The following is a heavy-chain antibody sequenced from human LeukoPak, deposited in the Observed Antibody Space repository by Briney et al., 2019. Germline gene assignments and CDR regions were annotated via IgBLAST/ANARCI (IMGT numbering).Heavy chain of an antibody. J-gene: IGHJ3*02. V-gene: IGHV4-59*01. CDR2: GHHSGTT. Sequence: SETLSLTCTVSGASLTSYYWNWMRQSPGKGPEWIGYGHHSGTTNYNPSLEGRGTISVDTSKNQFSLKLSSVSAADTAVYYCARWGESGDSVVHAFDIWGRGTMVTVSS. CDR1: GASLTSYY. D-gene: IGHD2-21*02. CDR3: ARWGESGDSVVHAFDI.